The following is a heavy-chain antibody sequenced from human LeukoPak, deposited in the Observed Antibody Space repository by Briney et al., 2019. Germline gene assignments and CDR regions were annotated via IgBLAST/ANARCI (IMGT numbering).Heavy chain of an antibody. J-gene: IGHJ4*02. V-gene: IGHV3-66*01. Sequence: GGSLRLSCAASGSTVSSNFMSWVRQAPGKGLEWVSVIYSGGTTYYADSVKGRFTISRDSSKNTLYLQMNTLKVEDTAVYYCARGVSSGWYYFDFWGQGTLVTVS. D-gene: IGHD6-19*01. CDR1: GSTVSSNF. CDR2: IYSGGTT. CDR3: ARGVSSGWYYFDF.